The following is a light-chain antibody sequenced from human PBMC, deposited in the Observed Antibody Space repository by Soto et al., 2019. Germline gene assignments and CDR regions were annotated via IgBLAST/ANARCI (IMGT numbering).Light chain of an antibody. J-gene: IGKJ2*01. Sequence: DIQMTQSPSTLSASIGDRVTITCRASQSIGGWLAWYQQRPGKAPKLLIYDAFSVNSGVPSRFSGSRSGTKFTLAISGLQPEDFATYYCQHYHSYPYTLGQGTKLEIK. CDR1: QSIGGW. V-gene: IGKV1-5*01. CDR3: QHYHSYPYT. CDR2: DAF.